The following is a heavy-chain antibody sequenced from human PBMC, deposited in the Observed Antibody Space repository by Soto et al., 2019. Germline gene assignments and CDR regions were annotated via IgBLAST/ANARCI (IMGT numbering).Heavy chain of an antibody. V-gene: IGHV1-3*01. CDR2: INAGNGDT. D-gene: IGHD2-21*02. CDR1: GYTFTSYA. CDR3: ATPAGTGDNYYYYGMDV. Sequence: ASVKVSCKASGYTFTSYAMHWVRQAPGQRLEWMGWINAGNGDTIYAQKFQGRVTMTKDTSTSTAYMELSSLRSEDTAVYYCATPAGTGDNYYYYGMDVWGQGTTVTVSS. J-gene: IGHJ6*02.